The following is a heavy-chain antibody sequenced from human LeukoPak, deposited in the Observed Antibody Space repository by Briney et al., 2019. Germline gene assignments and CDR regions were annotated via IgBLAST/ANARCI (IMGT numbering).Heavy chain of an antibody. V-gene: IGHV1-18*01. Sequence: AAVKVSCKASGYSFTIYGISGGRQTPGQGVEWMGWTSAYNGNTNYAQKLKGRVTMTTDTSTSTVYMELRSLRSDDTAVYYCARGTDGDKMQLVLTYYFDYWGHRTLVTVSS. CDR3: ARGTDGDKMQLVLTYYFDY. CDR1: GYSFTIYG. J-gene: IGHJ4*01. D-gene: IGHD6-13*01. CDR2: TSAYNGNT.